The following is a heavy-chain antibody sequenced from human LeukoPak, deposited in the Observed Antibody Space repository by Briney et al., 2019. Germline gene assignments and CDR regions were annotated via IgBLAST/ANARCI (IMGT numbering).Heavy chain of an antibody. V-gene: IGHV1-18*04. CDR3: ASLYYYDILTGYFQDDAFDI. D-gene: IGHD3-9*01. J-gene: IGHJ3*02. CDR1: GYTFTGYY. Sequence: ASVKVSCKASGYTFTGYYMHWVRQAPGQGLEWMGWISAYKGNTNHAQKLQGRVTMTTDTSTSTAYMELRSLRSDDTAVYYCASLYYYDILTGYFQDDAFDIWGQGTMVTVSS. CDR2: ISAYKGNT.